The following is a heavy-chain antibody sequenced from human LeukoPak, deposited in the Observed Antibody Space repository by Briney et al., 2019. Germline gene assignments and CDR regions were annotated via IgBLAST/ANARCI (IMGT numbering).Heavy chain of an antibody. CDR1: GASLISYY. Sequence: PLETLSLTCTVSGASLISYYWNWIRQPPGKGLDWIGYIYYNWSPNYNPSLKSRVTMSQDTSKNQFSLKLTSVTAADTAVYYCARDSRSYERSGYYHFDYWGQGSLVTVSS. J-gene: IGHJ4*02. V-gene: IGHV4-59*01. CDR2: IYYNWSP. CDR3: ARDSRSYERSGYYHFDY. D-gene: IGHD3-22*01.